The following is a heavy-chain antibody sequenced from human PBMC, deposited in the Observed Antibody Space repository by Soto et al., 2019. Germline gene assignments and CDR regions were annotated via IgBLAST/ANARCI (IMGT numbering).Heavy chain of an antibody. Sequence: SETLSLTCTVSGGSISSYYWSWIRQPPGKGLEWIGYINHSGSTNYNPSLKSRVTISVDTSKNQFSLKLSSVTAADTAVYYCARAQVYGDYQYYFDYWGQGTLVTVSS. D-gene: IGHD4-17*01. CDR3: ARAQVYGDYQYYFDY. CDR2: INHSGST. J-gene: IGHJ4*02. V-gene: IGHV4-59*12. CDR1: GGSISSYY.